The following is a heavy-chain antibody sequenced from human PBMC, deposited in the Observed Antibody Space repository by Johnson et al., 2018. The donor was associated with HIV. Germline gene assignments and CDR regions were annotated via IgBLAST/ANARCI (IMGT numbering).Heavy chain of an antibody. D-gene: IGHD3-22*01. J-gene: IGHJ3*02. CDR3: ATSGNYDDDAFDI. CDR1: GFTFSSYA. Sequence: VQLVESRGVLVQPGGSLRLSCEASGFTFSSYAMNWVRQAPGKGLEWVSAISGRGSTIYYADSVKGRFTITRDNAKNSLYLQMNSLRAEDTAVYYCATSGNYDDDAFDIWGQGTMVTVSS. V-gene: IGHV3-48*04. CDR2: ISGRGSTI.